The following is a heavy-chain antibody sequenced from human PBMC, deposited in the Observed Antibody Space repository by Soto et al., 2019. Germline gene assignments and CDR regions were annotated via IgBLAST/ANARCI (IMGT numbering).Heavy chain of an antibody. CDR3: ARRRFMITFGGVIADAFDI. Sequence: PSETLSLTCIVSGGSITSYHWSWIRQFPGKGLEWIAYTSYTGNTNYKPSLKSRVTISLDTSKNQLSLKLTSMTAADTAVYYCARRRFMITFGGVIADAFDIWGQGTMVTVSS. CDR1: GGSITSYH. V-gene: IGHV4-59*01. J-gene: IGHJ3*02. CDR2: TSYTGNT. D-gene: IGHD3-16*02.